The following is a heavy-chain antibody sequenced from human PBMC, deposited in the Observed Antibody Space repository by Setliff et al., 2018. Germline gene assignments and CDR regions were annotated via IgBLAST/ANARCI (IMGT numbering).Heavy chain of an antibody. CDR3: ARLPGYCIGGTCSGYYTFDI. J-gene: IGHJ3*02. CDR1: DGSLSTYY. CDR2: VYYSGTA. Sequence: SETRPSCTVSDGSLSTYYWSWIRQPPGKGLEFIGYVYYSGTANYNPSLESRVTISVDTSKNQFSLNLRSVTAADTAVFYCARLPGYCIGGTCSGYYTFDIWGQGTMVTVSS. D-gene: IGHD2-15*01. V-gene: IGHV4-59*08.